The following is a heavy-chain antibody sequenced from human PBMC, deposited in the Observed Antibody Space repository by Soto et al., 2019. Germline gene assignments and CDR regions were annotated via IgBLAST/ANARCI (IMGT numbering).Heavy chain of an antibody. CDR1: GFTFSSYS. V-gene: IGHV3-21*01. Sequence: GGSLRLSCAASGFTFSSYSMNWVRQAPGKGLEWVSSISSSSSYIYYADSVKGRFTISRDNAKNSLYLQMNSLRAEDTAVYYCARESAAEYYYGSGSYTSRYYYYMDVWGKGTTVTVSS. CDR2: ISSSSSYI. D-gene: IGHD3-10*01. CDR3: ARESAAEYYYGSGSYTSRYYYYMDV. J-gene: IGHJ6*03.